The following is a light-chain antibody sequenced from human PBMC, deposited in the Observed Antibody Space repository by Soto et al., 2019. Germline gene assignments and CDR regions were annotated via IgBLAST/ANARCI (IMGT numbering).Light chain of an antibody. Sequence: ALTQPPSASGSPGQSVTISCTGTSSDVGGYNFVSWYQQYPGKAPKLMIYEVSKRPSGVPDRFSGSKSGNTASLTVSGLQAEDEADYYCSSYAGSDNYVFGTGTKVTVL. CDR3: SSYAGSDNYV. V-gene: IGLV2-8*01. CDR2: EVS. CDR1: SSDVGGYNF. J-gene: IGLJ1*01.